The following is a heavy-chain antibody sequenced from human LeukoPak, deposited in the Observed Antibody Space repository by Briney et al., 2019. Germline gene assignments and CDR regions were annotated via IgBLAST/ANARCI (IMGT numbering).Heavy chain of an antibody. D-gene: IGHD1-26*01. CDR1: SGSISSSDYY. J-gene: IGHJ3*02. Sequence: SDTLSLTCTVSSGSISSSDYYWGSIRQPPGKGLEWIGYIYHSGSTYYNPSLKSRDTISVDRSKNQFSLKLSSVTAADTAVYYCARGAEWDSAFDIWGQGTMVTVSS. V-gene: IGHV4-30-2*01. CDR3: ARGAEWDSAFDI. CDR2: IYHSGST.